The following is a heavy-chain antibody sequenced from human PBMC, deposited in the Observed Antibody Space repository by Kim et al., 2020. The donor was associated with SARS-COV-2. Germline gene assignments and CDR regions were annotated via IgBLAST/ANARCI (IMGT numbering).Heavy chain of an antibody. Sequence: PSLKSRVTRSVDTSKNQFSLKLSSVTAADTAVYYCARCITMVRGVIFDYWGQGTLVTVSS. J-gene: IGHJ4*02. D-gene: IGHD3-10*01. CDR3: ARCITMVRGVIFDY. V-gene: IGHV4-31*02.